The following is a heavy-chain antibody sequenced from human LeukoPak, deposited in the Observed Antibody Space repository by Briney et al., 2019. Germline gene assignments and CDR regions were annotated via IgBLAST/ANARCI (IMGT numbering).Heavy chain of an antibody. V-gene: IGHV1-46*01. Sequence: ASVKVSCKASGYTFTSYYMHWVRQAPGQGLEWMGIINPSGGSTSYAQKFQGRVTMTRDTSTSTVYMELSSLRSEDTAVYYCARDPRPGYSYGYWYDYWGQGTLVTVSS. CDR3: ARDPRPGYSYGYWYDY. D-gene: IGHD5-18*01. CDR2: INPSGGST. CDR1: GYTFTSYY. J-gene: IGHJ4*02.